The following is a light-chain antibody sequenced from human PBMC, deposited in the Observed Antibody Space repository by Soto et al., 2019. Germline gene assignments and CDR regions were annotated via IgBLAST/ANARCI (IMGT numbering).Light chain of an antibody. Sequence: EILLTQSPATLSLSPGERATLSCRASQSVRSYLAWYRQKPGQAPRLLIYDASNRATGIPARFSGSGSGTDFTLTISSLEPEDFAVYYCQQRSNWPLLTFGGGTKV. J-gene: IGKJ4*01. CDR1: QSVRSY. CDR3: QQRSNWPLLT. CDR2: DAS. V-gene: IGKV3-11*01.